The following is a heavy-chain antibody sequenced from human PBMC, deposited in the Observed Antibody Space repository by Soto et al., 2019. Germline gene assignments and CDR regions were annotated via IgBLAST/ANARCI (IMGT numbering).Heavy chain of an antibody. V-gene: IGHV3-23*01. Sequence: EVHLLESGGGLVQPGGSLRHSCAASELSSSNHAMTWVRQAPGKGLEWVSGISGSDGGAYYADSVKGRFTISRDNSRSTLYLQMNSLRVEDTAVYYCASGGLHGYTNGGLSYFHSWGQGTLVTVSS. CDR3: ASGGLHGYTNGGLSYFHS. CDR1: ELSSSNHA. CDR2: ISGSDGGA. D-gene: IGHD5-18*01. J-gene: IGHJ4*02.